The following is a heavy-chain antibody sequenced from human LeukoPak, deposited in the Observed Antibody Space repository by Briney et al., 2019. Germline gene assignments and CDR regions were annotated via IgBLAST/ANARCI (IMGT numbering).Heavy chain of an antibody. V-gene: IGHV1-2*02. Sequence: ASVKVSCKASGYTFTGHYMHWVRQAPGQGLEWMGWINPNTGGTNYAQKFQGRVTMTRDTSISTAYMELSRLRSDDTAVYYCASGVSGAGTSAFDIWGQGTMVTVSS. CDR2: INPNTGGT. J-gene: IGHJ3*02. D-gene: IGHD6-19*01. CDR1: GYTFTGHY. CDR3: ASGVSGAGTSAFDI.